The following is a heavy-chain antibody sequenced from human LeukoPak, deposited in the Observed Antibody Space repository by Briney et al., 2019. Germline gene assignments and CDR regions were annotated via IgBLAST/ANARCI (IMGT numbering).Heavy chain of an antibody. CDR3: ARSMTVDF. V-gene: IGHV3-7*03. CDR2: IKHDGNER. Sequence: GGSLRLSCATSGFTFSTYWMTWVRPAPGKGLEWVASIKHDGNERYYVDSVKDRFTISRDNAMNSLYLQMNSLRAEDTAVYYCARSMTVDFWGQGTLVTVSS. J-gene: IGHJ4*02. D-gene: IGHD4/OR15-4a*01. CDR1: GFTFSTYW.